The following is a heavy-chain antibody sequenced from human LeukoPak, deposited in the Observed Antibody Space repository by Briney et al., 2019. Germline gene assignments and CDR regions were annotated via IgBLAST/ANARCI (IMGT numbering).Heavy chain of an antibody. CDR3: ARLIVGCTDGVCYKGHLY. D-gene: IGHD2-8*01. CDR1: RDYIRHIDYY. CDR2: VYKSGTT. J-gene: IGHJ4*02. Sequence: SETLSLTCSVSRDYIRHIDYYWVWIRQPPGKGLEWIGNVYKSGTTSYNPSLSSRVTMSIGTSKSQFSLRVNSVTAADSAVYYCARLIVGCTDGVCYKGHLYWGQGTLVTVFS. V-gene: IGHV4-39*07.